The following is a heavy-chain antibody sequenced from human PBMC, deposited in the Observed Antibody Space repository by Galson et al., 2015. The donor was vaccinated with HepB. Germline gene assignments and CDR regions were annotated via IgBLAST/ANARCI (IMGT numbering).Heavy chain of an antibody. V-gene: IGHV1-69*13. CDR1: GGTFSSYA. D-gene: IGHD3-10*01. CDR2: IIPLFGTA. CDR3: ARGYGSGSYYCHY. J-gene: IGHJ4*02. Sequence: SVKVSCKASGGTFSSYAISWVRHAPGQGLEWMGGIIPLFGTANYAQKFQGRVTITADESTSTACLELSSLRSEDTAVYYCARGYGSGSYYCHYWGQGTRVTVSS.